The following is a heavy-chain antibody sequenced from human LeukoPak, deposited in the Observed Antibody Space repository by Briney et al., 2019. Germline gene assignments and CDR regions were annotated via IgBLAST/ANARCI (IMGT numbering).Heavy chain of an antibody. CDR3: ASDSISMNAFDA. CDR2: ISYIGST. CDR1: GGSFTTHY. D-gene: IGHD3-22*01. J-gene: IGHJ3*01. V-gene: IGHV4-59*11. Sequence: PSETLSLTCTVSGGSFTTHYWSWIRQPPGKGLEWIEYISYIGSTNYNPSLKSRVTISIDTSKNEVSLMLTSVTAADTAVYYCASDSISMNAFDAWGQGTMVTVSS.